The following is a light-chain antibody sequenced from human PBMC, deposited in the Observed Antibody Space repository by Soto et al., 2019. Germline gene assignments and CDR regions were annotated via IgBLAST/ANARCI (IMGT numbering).Light chain of an antibody. CDR1: QSVSSN. CDR2: VAS. CDR3: QQYNVWPLT. V-gene: IGKV3-15*01. J-gene: IGKJ4*01. Sequence: EIVMTQSPATLSVSPGETATLSCRASQSVSSNLAWYQQKPGQTPKLLSYVASTRATGIPARFSGSGSGTEFTLTISSLQSEDFAVYYCQQYNVWPLTFGGGTKVEFK.